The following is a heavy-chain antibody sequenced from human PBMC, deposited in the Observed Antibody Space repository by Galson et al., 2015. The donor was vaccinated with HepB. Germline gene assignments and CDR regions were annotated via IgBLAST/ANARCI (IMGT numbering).Heavy chain of an antibody. V-gene: IGHV3-21*01. CDR3: AREVLDNSGIDY. Sequence: SLRLSCAISGFNFSIYGMHWVRQAPGRGLEWLASISSTSTYIPYADSVKGRFTISRDNSRKALYLQMNALRSDDTAVYYCAREVLDNSGIDYWGQGTLVTVSS. CDR2: ISSTSTYI. D-gene: IGHD1-1*01. CDR1: GFNFSIYG. J-gene: IGHJ4*02.